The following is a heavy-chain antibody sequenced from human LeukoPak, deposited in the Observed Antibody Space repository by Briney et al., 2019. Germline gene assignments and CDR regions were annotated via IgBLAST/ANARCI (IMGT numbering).Heavy chain of an antibody. Sequence: ASVKVSCKASGYTFTSYGISWVRQAPGQGLEWMGWISAYNGNTNYAQKLQGRVTMTTDTSTSTAYMEPRSLRSDDTAVYYCAREWTVRGVIMSPYYYYYGMDVWGQGTTVTVSS. CDR3: AREWTVRGVIMSPYYYYYGMDV. V-gene: IGHV1-18*01. D-gene: IGHD3-10*01. CDR2: ISAYNGNT. J-gene: IGHJ6*02. CDR1: GYTFTSYG.